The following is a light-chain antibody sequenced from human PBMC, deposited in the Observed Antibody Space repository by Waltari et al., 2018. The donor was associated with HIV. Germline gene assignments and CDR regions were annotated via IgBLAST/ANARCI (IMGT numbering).Light chain of an antibody. V-gene: IGKV2-28*01. CDR1: QSLLHGDGYIY. Sequence: IVMTQSPLSLPVTPGEPASIACRASQSLLHGDGYIYLDWYLQRRGQSPQLLVYFGSSRASGVPDRFSGSGSGTDFTLEISRVEAEDVGVYYCMQALQTPYTFGQGTKLEIK. J-gene: IGKJ2*01. CDR2: FGS. CDR3: MQALQTPYT.